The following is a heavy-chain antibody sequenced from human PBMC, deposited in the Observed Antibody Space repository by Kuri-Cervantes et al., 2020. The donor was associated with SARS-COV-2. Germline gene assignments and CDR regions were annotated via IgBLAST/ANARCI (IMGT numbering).Heavy chain of an antibody. CDR1: GFIVSSSY. Sequence: GGSLRLSCAASGFIVSSSYMSWVRQAPGKGLEWVSIIYAGGGTYYADSVKGQFTISRDNSKNTLYLQMNSLRAEDTAVYYCAKWGGYCSGGSCSLPFQHWGQGTLVTVSS. D-gene: IGHD2-15*01. J-gene: IGHJ1*01. V-gene: IGHV3-53*01. CDR2: IYAGGGT. CDR3: AKWGGYCSGGSCSLPFQH.